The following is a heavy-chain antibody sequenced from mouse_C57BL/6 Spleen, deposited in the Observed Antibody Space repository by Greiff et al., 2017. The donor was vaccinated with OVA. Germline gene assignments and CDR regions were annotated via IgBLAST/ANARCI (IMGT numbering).Heavy chain of an antibody. CDR1: GYSITSGYY. Sequence: EVQLQESGPGLVKPSQSLSLTCSVTGYSITSGYYWNWIRQFPGNKLEWMGYISYDGSNNYNPSLKNRISITRDTSKNQFFLKLNSVTTEGTATYYCARDGGYGYDGGFAYWGQGTLVTVSA. V-gene: IGHV3-6*01. CDR2: ISYDGSN. CDR3: ARDGGYGYDGGFAY. D-gene: IGHD2-2*01. J-gene: IGHJ3*01.